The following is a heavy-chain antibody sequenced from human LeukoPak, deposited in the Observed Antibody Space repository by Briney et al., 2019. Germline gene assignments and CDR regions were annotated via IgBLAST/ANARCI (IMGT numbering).Heavy chain of an antibody. Sequence: GGSLRLSCAASGFSFSSAWMSWVRRAPGKGLEWVGRIKSKTNGGITDYAAPVKGRFAISRDDSKNTLYLQMDSLKTEDTAVYYCAREGVGGSAFDIWGQGTMVTVSA. CDR2: IKSKTNGGIT. V-gene: IGHV3-15*01. CDR3: AREGVGGSAFDI. CDR1: GFSFSSAW. D-gene: IGHD3-10*01. J-gene: IGHJ3*02.